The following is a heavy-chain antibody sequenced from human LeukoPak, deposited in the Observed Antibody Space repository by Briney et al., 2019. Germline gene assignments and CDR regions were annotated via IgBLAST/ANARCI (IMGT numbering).Heavy chain of an antibody. Sequence: PGGSLRLSCAASGFTFSSYEMHWVRQAPGKGLEWVSYISSSGSTIYYADSVKGRFTISRDNAKNSLYLQMNSLRAEDTAVYYCARDQIFGVVFPDYWGQGTLVTVSS. J-gene: IGHJ4*02. CDR2: ISSSGSTI. D-gene: IGHD3-3*01. CDR1: GFTFSSYE. CDR3: ARDQIFGVVFPDY. V-gene: IGHV3-48*03.